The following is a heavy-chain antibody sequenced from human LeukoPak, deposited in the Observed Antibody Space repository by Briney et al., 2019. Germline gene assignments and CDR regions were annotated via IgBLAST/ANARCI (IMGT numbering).Heavy chain of an antibody. CDR3: ARHRRAAYYFDY. CDR1: GGSISSSSYY. Sequence: PSETLSLTCTVSGGSISSSSYYWGWIRQPPGKGLEWIGSIYYSGSTYYNPSLKRRVTISVDTSKNQFSLKLSSVTAADTAVYYCARHRRAAYYFDYWGQGTLVTVSS. CDR2: IYYSGST. J-gene: IGHJ4*02. V-gene: IGHV4-39*01. D-gene: IGHD2-15*01.